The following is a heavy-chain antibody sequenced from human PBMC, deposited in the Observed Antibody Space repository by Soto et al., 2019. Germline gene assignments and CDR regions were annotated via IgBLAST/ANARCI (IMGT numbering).Heavy chain of an antibody. J-gene: IGHJ5*02. V-gene: IGHV5-51*01. Sequence: GESQKISCTGSVYAFTSYWIAWVSQMTGKGLEWMGIIYPGDSDTRYSPSFQGQVTISADKSITTAYLQWSSLKASDTAMYYCARGYCTTTICDPWFDPWGQGTLVTVSS. CDR3: ARGYCTTTICDPWFDP. CDR2: IYPGDSDT. CDR1: VYAFTSYW. D-gene: IGHD2-2*01.